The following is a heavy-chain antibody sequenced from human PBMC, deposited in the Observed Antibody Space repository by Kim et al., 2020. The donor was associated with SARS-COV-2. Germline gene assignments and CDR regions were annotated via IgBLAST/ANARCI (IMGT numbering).Heavy chain of an antibody. Sequence: ASVKVSCKASGYTFTDYYIHWVRQAPGQGLQWVGWINPNSGGTKFAQEFQGRVTVTRDMSTSTAYMELSRLRSDDTAVYYCATTPSRSWYLWGDSSLPWGQGTLVTVSS. D-gene: IGHD6-13*01. CDR1: GYTFTDYY. CDR2: INPNSGGT. J-gene: IGHJ5*02. CDR3: ATTPSRSWYLWGDSSLP. V-gene: IGHV1-2*02.